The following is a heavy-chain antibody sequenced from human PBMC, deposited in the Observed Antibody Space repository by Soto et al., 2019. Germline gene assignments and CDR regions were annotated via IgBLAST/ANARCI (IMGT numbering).Heavy chain of an antibody. CDR3: AQTLGLAVAGPGRFDL. J-gene: IGHJ2*01. Sequence: QVQLVQSGAEVKKYGSSVKVSCKASGGTFSRYAISWVRQAPGQGLEWMGGITPMFGTANYAQRFQGRVTITXVEYTXXAYMQLSSLRSDDTAVYYCAQTLGLAVAGPGRFDLWGRGTLVTVSS. CDR2: ITPMFGTA. V-gene: IGHV1-69*05. D-gene: IGHD6-19*01. CDR1: GGTFSRYA.